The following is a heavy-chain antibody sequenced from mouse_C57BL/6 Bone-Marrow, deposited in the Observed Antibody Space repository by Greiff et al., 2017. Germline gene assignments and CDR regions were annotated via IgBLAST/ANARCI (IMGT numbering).Heavy chain of an antibody. CDR1: GFSLTSYG. V-gene: IGHV2-5*01. CDR2: IWSGGST. Sequence: VHLVESGPGLVQPSQSLSITCTVSGFSLTSYGVHWVRQSPGKGLEWLGVIWSGGSTDYNAAVMSRLSITKDNSKNKVFLKMNSLQAEDTAIYYCAKAVVAPSCAMDYCGRGTSVTVSS. CDR3: AKAVVAPSCAMDY. D-gene: IGHD1-1*01. J-gene: IGHJ4*01.